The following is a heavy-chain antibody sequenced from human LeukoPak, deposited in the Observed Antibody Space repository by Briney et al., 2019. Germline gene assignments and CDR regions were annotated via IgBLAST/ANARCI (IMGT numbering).Heavy chain of an antibody. CDR1: GFSFSNYN. CDR2: ITSSSTYI. D-gene: IGHD1-14*01. V-gene: IGHV3-21*01. J-gene: IGHJ5*02. Sequence: PRGSLRLSCAASGFSFSNYNMNWVRQAPGKALEWVSSITSSSTYIYYGDSVKGRFTISRDNAKNSLYLQMNNLRAEDTAVYYCARPTGHPDWFDPWGQGTLVTVSS. CDR3: ARPTGHPDWFDP.